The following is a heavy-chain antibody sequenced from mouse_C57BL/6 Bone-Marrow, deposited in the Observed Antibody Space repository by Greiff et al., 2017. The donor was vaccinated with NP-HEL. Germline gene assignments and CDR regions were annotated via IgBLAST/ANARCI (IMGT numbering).Heavy chain of an antibody. CDR3: ARGSFHFDY. CDR2: ISSGGSYT. Sequence: DVKLVESGGDLVKPGGSLKLSCAASGFTFSSYGMSWVRQTPDKRLEWVATISSGGSYTYYPDSVKGRFTISRDNAKNTLYLQMSSLKSEDTAMYYCARGSFHFDYWGQGTTLTVSS. D-gene: IGHD1-1*02. CDR1: GFTFSSYG. J-gene: IGHJ2*01. V-gene: IGHV5-6*02.